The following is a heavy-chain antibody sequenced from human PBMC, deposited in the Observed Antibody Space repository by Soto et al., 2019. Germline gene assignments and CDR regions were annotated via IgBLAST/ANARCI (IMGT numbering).Heavy chain of an antibody. V-gene: IGHV3-20*04. CDR1: GFTFDEYG. Sequence: EVQLVESGGTVVRPGGSLRLSCAASGFTFDEYGMTWVRQAPGKGLEWVSGINWNGANTQYADSVRGRFTISRDNAKNPLYLQMNGLRAEDTAFYYCARDFEVGTYDHWGQGTLVTVSS. CDR2: INWNGANT. J-gene: IGHJ4*02. D-gene: IGHD1-26*01. CDR3: ARDFEVGTYDH.